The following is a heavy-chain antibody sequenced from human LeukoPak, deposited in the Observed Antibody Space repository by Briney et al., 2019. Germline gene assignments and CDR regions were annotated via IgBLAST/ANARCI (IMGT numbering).Heavy chain of an antibody. V-gene: IGHV1-8*03. CDR3: ARLSGSWYRSGVHYFDY. D-gene: IGHD6-13*01. CDR2: MNPNSGNT. Sequence: ASVKVSCKASGYTFTSYDINWVRQATGQGLEWMGWMNPNSGNTGYAQKFQGRATITRNTSISTAYMELSSLRSEDTAVYYCARLSGSWYRSGVHYFDYWGQGTLVTVSS. CDR1: GYTFTSYD. J-gene: IGHJ4*02.